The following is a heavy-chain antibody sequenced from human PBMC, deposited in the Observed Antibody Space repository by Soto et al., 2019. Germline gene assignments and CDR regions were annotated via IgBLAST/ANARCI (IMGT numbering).Heavy chain of an antibody. CDR2: IYHSGTT. V-gene: IGHV4-59*12. D-gene: IGHD6-19*01. CDR1: GGSITNYY. J-gene: IGHJ4*02. Sequence: SETLSLTCTVSGGSITNYYYSWIRQPPGKGLEWIGYIYHSGTTSYNPSLKSRVTISVDTSKNQFSPKLSSVTAADTAVYYCASAGGLGAVAADYWGQGTLVTVSS. CDR3: ASAGGLGAVAADY.